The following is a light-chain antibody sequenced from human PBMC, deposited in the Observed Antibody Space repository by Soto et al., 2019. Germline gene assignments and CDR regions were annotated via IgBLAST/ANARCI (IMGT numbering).Light chain of an antibody. CDR3: CSYAGDYTPVV. Sequence: QSALTQPRSVSGSRGQSVTISCTGTSGDVAGYNFVSWYQLHPGKAPKLMIYDVTKRPSGVPDRFSGSKSGNTASLSISGLQAEDEAEYYCCSYAGDYTPVVFGGGTKVTVL. J-gene: IGLJ2*01. CDR1: SGDVAGYNF. CDR2: DVT. V-gene: IGLV2-11*01.